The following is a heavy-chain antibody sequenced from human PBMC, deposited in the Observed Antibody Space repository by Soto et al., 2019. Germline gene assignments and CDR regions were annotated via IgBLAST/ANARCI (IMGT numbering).Heavy chain of an antibody. J-gene: IGHJ6*02. CDR2: INPNSGGT. Sequence: QVQLVQSGAEVKKPGASVKVSYKASGYTFTGYYMHWVRQAPGQGLEWMGWINPNSGGTNYAQKFQGWVTMTRDTSISTAYMELSRLRSDDTAVYYCARERGPLTGYYRDYYYYGMDVWGQGTTVTVSS. V-gene: IGHV1-2*04. D-gene: IGHD3-9*01. CDR3: ARERGPLTGYYRDYYYYGMDV. CDR1: GYTFTGYY.